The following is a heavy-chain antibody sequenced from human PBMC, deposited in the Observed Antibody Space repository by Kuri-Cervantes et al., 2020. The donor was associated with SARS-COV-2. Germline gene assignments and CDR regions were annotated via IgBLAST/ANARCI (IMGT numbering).Heavy chain of an antibody. CDR1: GFTFSSYA. Sequence: GESPKISFAASGFTFSSYAMGWVRQAPGKGLEWVSPISGSGGSTYYADSVKGRFTISRDNSKNTLYLQMNSLRVEDTAVYYCARDLVDSSGYSGLGCWGQGTLVTVSS. CDR2: ISGSGGST. D-gene: IGHD3-22*01. V-gene: IGHV3-23*01. CDR3: ARDLVDSSGYSGLGC. J-gene: IGHJ4*02.